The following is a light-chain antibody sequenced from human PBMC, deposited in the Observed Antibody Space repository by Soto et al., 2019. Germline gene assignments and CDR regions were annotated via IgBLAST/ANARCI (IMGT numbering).Light chain of an antibody. J-gene: IGKJ1*01. V-gene: IGKV1-39*01. CDR2: AAS. CDR3: QQSYGTLTWT. Sequence: DIQITQSPSSPSASVGDKVPPTFPASQSISSYLNWYQQKPGKAPKLLIYAASSLQSGVPSRFSGSGSGTDFTLTISSLQPEDFATYYCQQSYGTLTWTFGQGTTVDIK. CDR1: QSISSY.